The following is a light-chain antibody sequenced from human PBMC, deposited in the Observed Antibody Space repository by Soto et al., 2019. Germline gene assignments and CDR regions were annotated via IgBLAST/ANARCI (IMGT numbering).Light chain of an antibody. CDR1: SSNIGKNY. V-gene: IGLV1-51*01. CDR3: GTWDNSLSAGV. J-gene: IGLJ1*01. Sequence: QSVLTQPPSVPAAPGQKVTISCSGSSSNIGKNYVSWYQQLPGTAPKLLIYDNNERPSGIPDRFSGSKSGTSATLGITGLQTGDEADYYCGTWDNSLSAGVFGAGTKVTVL. CDR2: DNN.